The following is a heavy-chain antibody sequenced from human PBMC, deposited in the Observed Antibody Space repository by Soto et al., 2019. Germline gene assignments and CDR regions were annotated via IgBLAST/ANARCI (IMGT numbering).Heavy chain of an antibody. Sequence: QVQLVQSGAEVKKPGSSVKVSCKASGGTFSSYAISWVRQAPGQGLEWMGGIIPIFGTANYAQKFQGRVTITADESTSTVYMELSSLRSEDTAVYYCAREPTYYYARSGYYPTYYFDYWGQGTLVTVSS. V-gene: IGHV1-69*01. J-gene: IGHJ4*02. D-gene: IGHD3-22*01. CDR3: AREPTYYYARSGYYPTYYFDY. CDR1: GGTFSSYA. CDR2: IIPIFGTA.